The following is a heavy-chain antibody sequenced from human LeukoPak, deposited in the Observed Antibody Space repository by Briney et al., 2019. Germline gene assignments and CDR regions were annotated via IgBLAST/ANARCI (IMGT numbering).Heavy chain of an antibody. CDR3: ARLRASYGGNPSYYYYYMDV. V-gene: IGHV4-34*01. CDR2: INHSGST. D-gene: IGHD4-23*01. J-gene: IGHJ6*03. CDR1: GGSFSGDF. Sequence: SETLSLTCAVYGGSFSGDFWSWIRQSPGKGLEWIGEINHSGSTNYNPSLKSRVTISVDTSKNQFSLKLSSVTAADTAVYYCARLRASYGGNPSYYYYYMDVWGKGTTVTIPS.